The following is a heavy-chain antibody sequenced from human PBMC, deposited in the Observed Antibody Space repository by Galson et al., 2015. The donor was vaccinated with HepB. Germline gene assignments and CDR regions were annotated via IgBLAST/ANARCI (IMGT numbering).Heavy chain of an antibody. CDR1: GFIFGDFS. CDR3: TRGGYYYDGTGYPSRAFDF. D-gene: IGHD3-22*01. V-gene: IGHV3-49*04. J-gene: IGHJ3*01. CDR2: IRTNAYDGTT. Sequence: SLRLSCAGSGFIFGDFSISWVRQAPGKGLEWVGIIRTNAYDGTTEYAASMRDRVTISRDDSKSIAYLQMNSLNTEDTAVYYCTRGGYYYDGTGYPSRAFDFWGPGTMVTVSS.